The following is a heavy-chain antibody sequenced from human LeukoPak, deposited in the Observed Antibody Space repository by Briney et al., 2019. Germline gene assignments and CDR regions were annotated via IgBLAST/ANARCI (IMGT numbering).Heavy chain of an antibody. Sequence: SETLSLTRTVSGGSISSYYWSWLRQPPGKGLEWIGYIYYGENTNYNPSLKSRVTMSVDTSMNQFSLKLSSVTAADTAVYYCARVGGSNYYYYGMDVWGQGTTVTVSS. CDR2: IYYGENT. CDR3: ARVGGSNYYYYGMDV. J-gene: IGHJ6*02. V-gene: IGHV4-59*01. CDR1: GGSISSYY. D-gene: IGHD2-15*01.